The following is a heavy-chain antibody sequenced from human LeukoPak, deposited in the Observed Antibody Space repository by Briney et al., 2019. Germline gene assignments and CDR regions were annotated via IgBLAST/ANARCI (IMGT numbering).Heavy chain of an antibody. V-gene: IGHV3-66*02. D-gene: IGHD3-22*01. Sequence: PGGSLRLSCAASRFTVSSNYMGWVRQAPGKGLEWVSVLYSDGTTYYPDSVKGRFTISRDNSQNTLYLQLDSLRAEDTAVYYCARLYDRSAYGAFGIWGQGTMVTVSS. CDR3: ARLYDRSAYGAFGI. CDR2: LYSDGTT. J-gene: IGHJ3*02. CDR1: RFTVSSNY.